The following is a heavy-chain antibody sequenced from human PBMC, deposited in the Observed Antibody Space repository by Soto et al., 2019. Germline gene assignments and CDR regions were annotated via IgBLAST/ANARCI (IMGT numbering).Heavy chain of an antibody. CDR1: GASISGFY. Sequence: SETLSLTCTVSGASISGFYWRWIRKSAGKGLEWIGRIYATGTTDYNASLKSRVMMSVDTAKKQFSLKLRSVTAADTAVYYCVRDGTKTLRDWFDPGGQGISVTVSS. V-gene: IGHV4-4*07. J-gene: IGHJ5*02. D-gene: IGHD1-1*01. CDR2: IYATGTT. CDR3: VRDGTKTLRDWFDP.